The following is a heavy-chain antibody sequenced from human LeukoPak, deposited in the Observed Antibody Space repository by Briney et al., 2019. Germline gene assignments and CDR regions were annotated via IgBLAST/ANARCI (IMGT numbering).Heavy chain of an antibody. Sequence: GGSLRLSCAASGFTFSSYWMSWVRQGPGKGLEWVANIKQDGSEKYYVDSVKGRFTISRDNAKNSLYLQMNSLRAEDTAVYYCARDIDPRYSSSWYDYWGQGTLVTVSS. CDR2: IKQDGSEK. CDR1: GFTFSSYW. J-gene: IGHJ4*02. V-gene: IGHV3-7*01. D-gene: IGHD6-13*01. CDR3: ARDIDPRYSSSWYDY.